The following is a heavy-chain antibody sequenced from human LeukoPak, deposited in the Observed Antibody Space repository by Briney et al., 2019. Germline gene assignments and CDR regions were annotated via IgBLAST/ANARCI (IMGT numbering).Heavy chain of an antibody. Sequence: GGSLRLSCAAPGFTVSSNYMRWVRQAPGKGLEWGSVIYSAGSTYSADSVKGRVTVSRDNTNNTLYLQMNCLRAEDTAVYYCARDFPETGKHWGQGTLVTVSS. V-gene: IGHV3-53*01. CDR1: GFTVSSNY. J-gene: IGHJ4*02. D-gene: IGHD1-14*01. CDR3: ARDFPETGKH. CDR2: IYSAGST.